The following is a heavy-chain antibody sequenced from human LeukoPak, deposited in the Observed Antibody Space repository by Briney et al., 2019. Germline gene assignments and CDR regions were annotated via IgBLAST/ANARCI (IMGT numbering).Heavy chain of an antibody. J-gene: IGHJ4*02. CDR3: TTDEEQWPPWG. Sequence: GGSLRLSCAASGFTFSNAWMSWVRQAPGKGLEWAGRIKSKTDGGTTDYAAPVKGRFTISRDDSKNTLYLQMNSLKTEDTAVYYCTTDEEQWPPWGWGQGTLVTVSS. D-gene: IGHD6-19*01. V-gene: IGHV3-15*01. CDR1: GFTFSNAW. CDR2: IKSKTDGGTT.